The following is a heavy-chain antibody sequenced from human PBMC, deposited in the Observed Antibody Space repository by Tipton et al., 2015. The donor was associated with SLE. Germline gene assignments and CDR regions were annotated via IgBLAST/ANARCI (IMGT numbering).Heavy chain of an antibody. CDR3: ARDPPRGGFDY. D-gene: IGHD3-10*01. Sequence: TLSLTCTVSGGSISTYYWSWIRQPPGKGLEWIGYISYSGDTNYNPSLKSRVTISVDTSKNQFSLKPSSVTSADTAVYYCARDPPRGGFDYWGQGTLVTVSS. CDR2: ISYSGDT. V-gene: IGHV4-59*01. CDR1: GGSISTYY. J-gene: IGHJ4*02.